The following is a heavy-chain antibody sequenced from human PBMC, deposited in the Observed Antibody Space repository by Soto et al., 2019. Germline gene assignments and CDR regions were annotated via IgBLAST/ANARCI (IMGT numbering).Heavy chain of an antibody. V-gene: IGHV3-23*01. D-gene: IGHD3-3*01. CDR1: GFTFSTYA. CDR3: ANAPMDFSTFRTQKWFDP. Sequence: GGSLRLSCAASGFTFSTYAISWVRQAPWKGLEWVSVISGSGVTKYYADSVKGRFTISRDNSKNTVYLQMNSLRAEDTAVYYCANAPMDFSTFRTQKWFDPWGQGNLVTVSS. J-gene: IGHJ5*02. CDR2: ISGSGVTK.